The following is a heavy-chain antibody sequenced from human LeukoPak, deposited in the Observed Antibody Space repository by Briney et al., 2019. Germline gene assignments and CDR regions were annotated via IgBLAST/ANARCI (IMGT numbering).Heavy chain of an antibody. J-gene: IGHJ6*03. D-gene: IGHD6-6*01. Sequence: GGSLRLSCAASGFTFSSYSMNWVRQAPGKGLEWVSSISSSSSYIYYADSVKGRFTISRDNAKNSLYLQMNSLRAEDTAVYYCAKASWEQLVPYYYYYMDVWGKGTTVTVSS. CDR2: ISSSSSYI. CDR3: AKASWEQLVPYYYYYMDV. V-gene: IGHV3-21*04. CDR1: GFTFSSYS.